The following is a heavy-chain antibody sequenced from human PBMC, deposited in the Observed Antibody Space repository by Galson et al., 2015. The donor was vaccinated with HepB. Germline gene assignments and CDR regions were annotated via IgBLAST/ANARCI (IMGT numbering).Heavy chain of an antibody. CDR3: ARGVGKMTTVTTSLNY. CDR1: GFTFSSYS. CDR2: ISSSSSTI. D-gene: IGHD4-17*01. Sequence: SLRLSCAASGFTFSSYSMNWVRQAPGKGLEWVSYISSSSSTIYYADSVKGRFTISRDNAKNSLYLQMNSLRAEDTAVYYCARGVGKMTTVTTSLNYWGQGTLVTVSS. J-gene: IGHJ4*02. V-gene: IGHV3-48*04.